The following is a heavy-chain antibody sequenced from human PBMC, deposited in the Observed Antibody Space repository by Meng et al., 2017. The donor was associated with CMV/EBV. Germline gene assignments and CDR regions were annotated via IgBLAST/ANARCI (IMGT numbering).Heavy chain of an antibody. V-gene: IGHV3-48*03. Sequence: GGSLRLSCAGSGFTFSDYEMSWVRQAPGKGLEWVSNIDYSGTGVYYADSMRGRFTVSRDNARNSLYLQLNSLRAEDTAVYYCARARGIHFDYWGQGVVVTVSS. J-gene: IGHJ4*02. D-gene: IGHD3-10*01. CDR1: GFTFSDYE. CDR2: IDYSGTGV. CDR3: ARARGIHFDY.